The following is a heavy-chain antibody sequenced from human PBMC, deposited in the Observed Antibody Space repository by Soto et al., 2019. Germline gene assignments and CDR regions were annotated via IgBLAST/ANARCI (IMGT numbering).Heavy chain of an antibody. CDR3: ARDKDWAFAY. D-gene: IGHD3-9*01. CDR2: IFTTGTTI. CDR1: GFTFSSYS. Sequence: GGSLRLSCVASGFTFSSYSMVWVRQAPGKGLEWVSYIFTTGTTIYYADSVKGRFTVSRDNAKNSLFLLLNSLRAEDTAVYYCARDKDWAFAYWGQGTLVTVSS. J-gene: IGHJ4*02. V-gene: IGHV3-48*03.